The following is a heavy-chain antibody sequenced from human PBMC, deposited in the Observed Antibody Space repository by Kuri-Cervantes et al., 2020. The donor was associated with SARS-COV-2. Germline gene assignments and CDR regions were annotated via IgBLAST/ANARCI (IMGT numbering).Heavy chain of an antibody. D-gene: IGHD1-1*01. CDR3: AKDLQAGTPGYYFDY. CDR1: GFTFSSYW. V-gene: IGHV3-74*01. J-gene: IGHJ4*02. CDR2: INSDGSST. Sequence: GESLKISCAASGFTFSSYWMHWVRQAPGKGLVWVSRINSDGSSTSYADSVKGRFTISRDRNTLHLQMNSLRAEDTAVYYCAKDLQAGTPGYYFDYWGQGTLVTVSS.